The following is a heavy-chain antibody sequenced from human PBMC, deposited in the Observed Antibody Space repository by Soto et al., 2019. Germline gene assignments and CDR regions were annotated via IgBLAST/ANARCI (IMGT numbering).Heavy chain of an antibody. CDR3: ARDRGSDYDSTSGYYYY. CDR1: GGSISNSDYY. Sequence: LSLTCTVSGGSISNSDYYWTWIRQPPGKGLEWIGYIYSSGATSYNPSLESRVTISGDASKNQFSLRLSSVTAADTAVYYCARDRGSDYDSTSGYYYYWGQGTLVTVSS. D-gene: IGHD3-22*01. J-gene: IGHJ4*02. CDR2: IYSSGAT. V-gene: IGHV4-30-4*01.